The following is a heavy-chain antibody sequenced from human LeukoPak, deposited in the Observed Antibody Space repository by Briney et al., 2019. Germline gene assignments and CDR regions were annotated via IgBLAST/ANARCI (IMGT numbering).Heavy chain of an antibody. Sequence: ASVNVSCKASGYSFPHQYLQRVRQAPGQGLEWMGIIDPSRDSTSYAQKFQDRVTMTRDTSTSTVYMELSSLRSEATGVYYCERERGYCISCNWAPSNSIAPCGQGTLVTVSS. J-gene: IGHJ5*02. CDR2: IDPSRDST. D-gene: IGHD2-2*01. CDR3: ERERGYCISCNWAPSNSIAP. V-gene: IGHV1-46*01. CDR1: GYSFPHQY.